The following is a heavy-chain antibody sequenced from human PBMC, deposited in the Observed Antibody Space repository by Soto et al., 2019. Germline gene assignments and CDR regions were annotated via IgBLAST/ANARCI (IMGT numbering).Heavy chain of an antibody. Sequence: EVQLLESGGGFVQPGGSLRLSCAATGFTFSVYAMTWVRQAPGKGLEWVSAVTANGGSTYSADSVKGRFTISRDNSKNTLFLQMNSLRAEDTAVYYCVRFSGIPVWGQGTLVTVSS. CDR1: GFTFSVYA. V-gene: IGHV3-23*01. D-gene: IGHD1-1*01. J-gene: IGHJ4*02. CDR3: VRFSGIPV. CDR2: VTANGGST.